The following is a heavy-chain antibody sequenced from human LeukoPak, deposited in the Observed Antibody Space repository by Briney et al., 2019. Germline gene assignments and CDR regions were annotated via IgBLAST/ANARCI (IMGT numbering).Heavy chain of an antibody. CDR2: IYSGGST. V-gene: IGHV3-53*01. Sequence: GGSLRLSCAASDFTVSNNYMNWVRQAPGKGLEWVSVIYSGGSTYYADSVKGRFTISRDNSKNMVFLQMSSLRAEDTAVYYCARIAGDSSSLYGMDVWGQGTTVTVSS. CDR1: DFTVSNNY. CDR3: ARIAGDSSSLYGMDV. J-gene: IGHJ6*02. D-gene: IGHD6-6*01.